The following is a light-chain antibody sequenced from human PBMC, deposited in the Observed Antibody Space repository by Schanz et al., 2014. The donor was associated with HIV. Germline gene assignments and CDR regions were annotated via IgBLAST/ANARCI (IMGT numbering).Light chain of an antibody. V-gene: IGKV1-39*01. CDR1: QSISGH. Sequence: DIQMTQSPSSLSSSVGDRVTITCRASQSISGHLNWYQQKAGKAPKLLIYAASSLHSGVPSRFSGSGSGTEFALTISSLQPDDFATYYCHQYDSVSWTFGQGTTVEAK. J-gene: IGKJ1*01. CDR3: HQYDSVSWT. CDR2: AAS.